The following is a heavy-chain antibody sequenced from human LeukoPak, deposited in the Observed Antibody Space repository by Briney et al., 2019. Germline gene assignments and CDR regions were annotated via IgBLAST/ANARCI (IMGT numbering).Heavy chain of an antibody. V-gene: IGHV4-59*08. CDR3: ARVLAAAGTPNWFDP. J-gene: IGHJ5*02. D-gene: IGHD6-13*01. CDR1: GGSISSYY. CDR2: IYYSGST. Sequence: PSETLSLTCTVSGGSISSYYWSWIRQPPGKGLEGIGYIYYSGSTNYNPSLKSRVTISVDTSKNQFSLKLSSVTAADTAVYYCARVLAAAGTPNWFDPWGQGTLVTVSS.